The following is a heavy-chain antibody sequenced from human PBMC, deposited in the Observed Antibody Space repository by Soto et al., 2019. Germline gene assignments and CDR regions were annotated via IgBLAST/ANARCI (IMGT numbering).Heavy chain of an antibody. D-gene: IGHD3-22*01. Sequence: GAPVKLSCKASGYTFTSYGISWVRQAPGKRLEWMGWISAYNGNTNYAQKLQGRVTMTTDTSTSTAYMELRSLRSDDTAVYYCARALMIANTEYYYYGMDFWGQGTTVTVSS. CDR2: ISAYNGNT. V-gene: IGHV1-18*01. CDR3: ARALMIANTEYYYYGMDF. J-gene: IGHJ6*02. CDR1: GYTFTSYG.